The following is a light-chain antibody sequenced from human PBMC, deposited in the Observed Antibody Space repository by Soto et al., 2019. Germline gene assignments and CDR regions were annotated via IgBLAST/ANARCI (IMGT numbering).Light chain of an antibody. V-gene: IGKV2-28*01. Sequence: DIVMTQSPLSLPVTPGEPASISCRSSQSLLYSTGYTYLDWYLQKPGQSPQLLIYLDSNRASGVPDRFSGSGSGTDFTLRISRVEAEDVGIYYCMQVLQTPFTFGPGTKVEIK. CDR2: LDS. J-gene: IGKJ3*01. CDR1: QSLLYSTGYTY. CDR3: MQVLQTPFT.